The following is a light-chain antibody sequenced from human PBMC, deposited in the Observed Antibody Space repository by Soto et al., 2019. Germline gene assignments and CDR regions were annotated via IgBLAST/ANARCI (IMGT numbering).Light chain of an antibody. V-gene: IGLV2-14*01. CDR1: GSDVGGYNY. J-gene: IGLJ3*02. Sequence: HSALTQPASVSGSPGQSITISCTGTGSDVGGYNYVSWYQQHPGKAPKLMIYEVSNRPSGVSNRFSGSKSGNTASLTISGLQAEDEADYYCSSYTSSSSLKWVFGGGTKLTVL. CDR2: EVS. CDR3: SSYTSSSSLKWV.